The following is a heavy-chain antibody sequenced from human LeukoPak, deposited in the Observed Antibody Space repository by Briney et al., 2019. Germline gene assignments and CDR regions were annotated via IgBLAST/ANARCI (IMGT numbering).Heavy chain of an antibody. V-gene: IGHV4-34*01. Sequence: SETLSLTCAVYGGSFSGYYWSWIRQPPGKGLEWIGEINHSESTNYNPSLKSRVTMSVDTSKNQFSLKLSSVTAADTAVYYCARSGGSYSYYYYYYMDVWGKGTTVTVSS. CDR3: ARSGGSYSYYYYYYMDV. J-gene: IGHJ6*03. D-gene: IGHD1-26*01. CDR1: GGSFSGYY. CDR2: INHSEST.